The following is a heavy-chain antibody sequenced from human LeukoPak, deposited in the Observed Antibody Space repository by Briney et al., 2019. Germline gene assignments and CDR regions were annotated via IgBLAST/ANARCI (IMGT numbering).Heavy chain of an antibody. V-gene: IGHV4-61*02. CDR3: ARAESGGGYGMDV. J-gene: IGHJ6*02. CDR1: GGSISSGSYY. CDR2: IYTSGST. D-gene: IGHD3-10*01. Sequence: PSQTLSLTCTVSGGSISSGSYYRSWIRQPAGKGLEWIGRIYTSGSTNYNPSLKSRVTISVDTSKNQFSLKLRSVTAADTAVYYCARAESGGGYGMDVWGRGTTVTVSS.